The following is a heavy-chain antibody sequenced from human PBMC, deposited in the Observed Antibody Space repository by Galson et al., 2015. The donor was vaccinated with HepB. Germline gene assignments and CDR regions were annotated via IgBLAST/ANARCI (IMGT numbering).Heavy chain of an antibody. V-gene: IGHV3-23*01. J-gene: IGHJ4*02. Sequence: SLRLSCAASGFTFSSYAMSWVRQAPGKGLEWVSAISGSGGSTYYADSVKGRFTISRDNSKNTLYLQMNSLRAEDTAVYYCAKVGADTMIVVVIGFDYRGQGTLVTVSS. D-gene: IGHD3-22*01. CDR3: AKVGADTMIVVVIGFDY. CDR2: ISGSGGST. CDR1: GFTFSSYA.